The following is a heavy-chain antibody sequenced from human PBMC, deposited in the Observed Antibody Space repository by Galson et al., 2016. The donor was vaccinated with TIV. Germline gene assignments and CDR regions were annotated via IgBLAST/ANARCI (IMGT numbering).Heavy chain of an antibody. CDR2: ISFDRSDK. CDR3: ARQWQSYFFDY. Sequence: SLRLSCAASGFTFSSYDMHWVRQAPGKGLEWVAIISFDRSDKYYGDSVKGRFTISRDNSKNTLYLQMNSLTAEDTAVYYSARQWQSYFFDYWGQGMLVTVSS. J-gene: IGHJ4*02. D-gene: IGHD6-19*01. CDR1: GFTFSSYD. V-gene: IGHV3-33*05.